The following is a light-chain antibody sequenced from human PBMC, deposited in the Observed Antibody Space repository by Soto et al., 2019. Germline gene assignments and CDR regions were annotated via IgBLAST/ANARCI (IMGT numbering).Light chain of an antibody. CDR1: RSNIGRNF. J-gene: IGLJ3*02. CDR2: RNN. CDR3: AAWDDTLDAQV. Sequence: QSVLTQSPSASGTPGQRVTISCSGSRSNIGRNFVYWYQHVPGTAPRLLIHRNNERPSGVPDRFSGSKSGTSVSLAISGLRYADESTYYRAAWDDTLDAQVFGGGAKRTVL. V-gene: IGLV1-47*01.